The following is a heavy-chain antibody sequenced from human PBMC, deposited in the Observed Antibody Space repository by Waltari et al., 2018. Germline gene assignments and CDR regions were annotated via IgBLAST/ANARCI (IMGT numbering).Heavy chain of an antibody. Sequence: QVQLVQSGAEVKKPGASVKGSCKASGSIFNHYFIHGVRQAPGQGPEWMGIINVSGGSARYAQKFQGRVIMTRDTSTSTVYMELSSLRYEDTAVYHCARGTYGKYFDYWGQGTRVTVSS. CDR1: GSIFNHYF. J-gene: IGHJ4*02. CDR2: INVSGGSA. D-gene: IGHD3-10*01. CDR3: ARGTYGKYFDY. V-gene: IGHV1-46*02.